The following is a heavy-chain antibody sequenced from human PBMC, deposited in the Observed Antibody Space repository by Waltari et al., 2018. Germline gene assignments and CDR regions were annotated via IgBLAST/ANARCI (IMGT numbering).Heavy chain of an antibody. CDR3: ARIVTDGDLLVDY. V-gene: IGHV1-69*10. CDR1: GGTFSSYA. D-gene: IGHD4-17*01. CDR2: IIPILGIA. Sequence: QVQLVQSGAEVKKPGSAVKVSCKASGGTFSSYAISWVRQAPGQGLEWMGGIIPILGIANYAQKFQGRVTITADKSTSTAYMELSSLRSEDTAVYYCARIVTDGDLLVDYWGQGTLVTVSS. J-gene: IGHJ4*02.